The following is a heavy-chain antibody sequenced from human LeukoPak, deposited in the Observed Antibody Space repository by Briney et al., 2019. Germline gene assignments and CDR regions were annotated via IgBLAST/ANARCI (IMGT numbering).Heavy chain of an antibody. CDR1: GFRFSNYW. D-gene: IGHD1-26*01. Sequence: GSLRPSCTASGFRFSNYWMSWVRQAPGKGLEWVASIKQDESEKYYVDSVKGRFTTSRDNAKSSLYLQMNALRGEDTAVYYCARLVGDVTTWDCWGQGTLVTVSS. J-gene: IGHJ4*02. V-gene: IGHV3-7*03. CDR3: ARLVGDVTTWDC. CDR2: IKQDESEK.